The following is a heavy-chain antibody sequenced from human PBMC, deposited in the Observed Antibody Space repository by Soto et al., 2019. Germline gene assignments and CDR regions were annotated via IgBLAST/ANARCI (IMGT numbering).Heavy chain of an antibody. J-gene: IGHJ4*02. D-gene: IGHD2-8*02. CDR3: ARILTATGGHFDS. V-gene: IGHV2-5*02. CDR1: GFSLTTSGVG. CDR2: IFWDDDK. Sequence: LVNPTQTLTLTCSFSGFSLTTSGVGVGWVRQSPEKALEWLALIFWDDDKRYSPSLRSRLTIAKDTSKNQVVLTLTNVEPVDTATYYCARILTATGGHFDSWGQGALVTVSS.